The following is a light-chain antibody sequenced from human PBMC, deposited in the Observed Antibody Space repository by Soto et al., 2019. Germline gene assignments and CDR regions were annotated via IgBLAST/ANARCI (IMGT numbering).Light chain of an antibody. Sequence: QSALTQPASVSGSPGQSTTISCTGTSSDVGGYNYVSWYQQHPGKAPKFMIYEVSNRPSGVSNRFSGSKSGNTASLTISGLQAEDEADYYCSSYTSSSTHGVFGGGTKLTVL. V-gene: IGLV2-14*01. CDR3: SSYTSSSTHGV. CDR2: EVS. CDR1: SSDVGGYNY. J-gene: IGLJ3*02.